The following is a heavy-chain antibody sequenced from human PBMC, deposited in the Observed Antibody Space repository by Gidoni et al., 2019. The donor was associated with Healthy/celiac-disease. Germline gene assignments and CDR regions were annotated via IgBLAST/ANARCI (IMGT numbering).Heavy chain of an antibody. J-gene: IGHJ4*02. V-gene: IGHV4-61*02. CDR1: GGSISSGSYY. CDR2: IYTSGST. Sequence: QVQLQESGPGLVKPSQTLSLTCTVSGGSISSGSYYWSWIRQPAGKGLEWIGRIYTSGSTNYNPSLKSRVTILVDTSKNQFSLKLSSVTAADTAVYYCAIEGGVVPAALDYWGQGTLVTVSS. D-gene: IGHD2-2*01. CDR3: AIEGGVVPAALDY.